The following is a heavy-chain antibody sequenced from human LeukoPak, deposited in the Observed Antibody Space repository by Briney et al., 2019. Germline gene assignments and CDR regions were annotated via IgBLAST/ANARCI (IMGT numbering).Heavy chain of an antibody. J-gene: IGHJ4*02. D-gene: IGHD6-13*01. Sequence: GGSLRLSCAASGFTFSPYAMNWVRQAPGKGLEWVSSISGSSSHIYYADLVKGRFTISRDNAKNSLYLQLNSLRAEDTAVYYCARQPAAAGDYWGQGTLVTVSS. V-gene: IGHV3-21*01. CDR1: GFTFSPYA. CDR3: ARQPAAAGDY. CDR2: ISGSSSHI.